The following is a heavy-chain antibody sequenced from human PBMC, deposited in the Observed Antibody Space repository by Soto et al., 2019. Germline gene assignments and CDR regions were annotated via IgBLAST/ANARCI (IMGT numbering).Heavy chain of an antibody. D-gene: IGHD3-10*01. CDR3: AKDRGTYGSGSPFDY. V-gene: IGHV3-43*01. CDR1: GFTFDDYT. Sequence: DVQLVESGGVVVQPGGSLRLSCAASGFTFDDYTMHWVRQAPGKGLEWVSLISWDGGSTYYADSVKGRFTISRDNSKNSLYLQMNSLRTEDTALYYCAKDRGTYGSGSPFDYWGQGTLVTVSS. J-gene: IGHJ4*02. CDR2: ISWDGGST.